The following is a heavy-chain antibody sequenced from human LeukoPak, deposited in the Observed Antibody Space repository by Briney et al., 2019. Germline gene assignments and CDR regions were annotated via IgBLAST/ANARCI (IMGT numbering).Heavy chain of an antibody. CDR3: ATNRYDFWSATYYYYYYMDV. CDR2: MNPNSGNT. CDR1: GYTFTSYD. D-gene: IGHD3-3*01. Sequence: ASVKVSCKASGYTFTSYDINWVRQATGQGLEWMGWMNPNSGNTGYAQKSQGRVTMTRNTSISTAYMELSSLRSEDTAVYYCATNRYDFWSATYYYYYYMDVWGKGTTVTVSS. V-gene: IGHV1-8*01. J-gene: IGHJ6*03.